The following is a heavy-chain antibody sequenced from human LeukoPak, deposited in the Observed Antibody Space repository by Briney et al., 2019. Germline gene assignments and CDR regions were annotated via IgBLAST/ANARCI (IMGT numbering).Heavy chain of an antibody. CDR3: ARVSHSGGSCLDY. D-gene: IGHD2-15*01. CDR2: IYSGGST. CDR1: GFTFKIYT. Sequence: GGSLRLSCAAFGFTFKIYTMNWVRQAPGKGLEWVSVIYSGGSTYYADSVKGRFTISRDNSKNTLYLQMNSLRAEDTAVYYCARVSHSGGSCLDYWGQGTLVTVSS. V-gene: IGHV3-53*01. J-gene: IGHJ4*02.